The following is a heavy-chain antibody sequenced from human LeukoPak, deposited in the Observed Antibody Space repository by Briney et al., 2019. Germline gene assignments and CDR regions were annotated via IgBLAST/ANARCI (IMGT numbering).Heavy chain of an antibody. CDR2: IIPIFGTA. Sequence: ASVKLSCTASVGTFSSYAISWGRQAPGQGLEWMGGIIPIFGTANYAQKFQGRVTFTADESTSTAYMELSRLRSEDTAVYYCASREAIVAPDFDDWGKGTLVTVSS. D-gene: IGHD5-12*01. J-gene: IGHJ4*02. CDR3: ASREAIVAPDFDD. CDR1: VGTFSSYA. V-gene: IGHV1-69*13.